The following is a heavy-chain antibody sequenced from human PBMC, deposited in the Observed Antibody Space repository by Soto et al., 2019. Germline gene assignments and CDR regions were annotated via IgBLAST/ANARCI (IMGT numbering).Heavy chain of an antibody. CDR3: ARGAHGSGYAVY. CDR1: GYVCTTYG. CDR2: ISGYNGNT. Sequence: ASVKVSCKTSGYVCTTYGVNWVLQAPGQGLEWMGWISGYNGNTNYPQKFQGRVTMTTDTSRSTAYMELRSLTLEDTAVYYCARGAHGSGYAVYWGQGTLVTVSS. D-gene: IGHD3-3*01. V-gene: IGHV1-18*01. J-gene: IGHJ4*02.